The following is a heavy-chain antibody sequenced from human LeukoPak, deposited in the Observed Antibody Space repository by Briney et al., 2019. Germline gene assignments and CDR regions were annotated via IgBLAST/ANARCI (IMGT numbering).Heavy chain of an antibody. Sequence: GGSLRLSCAASGFTFSSYGMNWIRQAPGKGLEWVSSISSSSSYTYYADSVKGRFTISRDNAKNSLYLQMNSLRAEDTAVYYCSGYNWFDPWGQGTLVTVSS. J-gene: IGHJ5*02. CDR1: GFTFSSYG. CDR2: ISSSSSYT. V-gene: IGHV3-21*01. CDR3: SGYNWFDP.